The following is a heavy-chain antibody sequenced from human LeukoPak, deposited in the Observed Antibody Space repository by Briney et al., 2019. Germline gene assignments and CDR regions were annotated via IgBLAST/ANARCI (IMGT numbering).Heavy chain of an antibody. CDR3: ARRPDYGDYEGFFDY. V-gene: IGHV5-51*01. D-gene: IGHD4-17*01. J-gene: IGHJ4*02. CDR1: GYSFTSYW. CDR2: IYPGDSDT. Sequence: KVSCKGSGYSFTSYWIGWVRQMPGKGLEWRGIIYPGDSDTRYSPSFQGQVTISADKSISTAYLQWSSLKASDTAMYYCARRPDYGDYEGFFDYWGQGTLVTVSS.